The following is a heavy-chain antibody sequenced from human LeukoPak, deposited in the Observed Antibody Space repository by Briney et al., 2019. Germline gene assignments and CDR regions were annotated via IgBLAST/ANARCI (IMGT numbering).Heavy chain of an antibody. V-gene: IGHV4-38-2*02. Sequence: SETLSLTCSVSGYSIISGYYWGWIRQPPGKGLEWIGSMYRGVSTYYNPSLKSPVTISVDTSKNQFSLKLTSVTAADTAVYYCARAGVSGYSFDSWGQGTLVTVSS. CDR1: GYSIISGYY. J-gene: IGHJ4*02. D-gene: IGHD6-25*01. CDR2: MYRGVST. CDR3: ARAGVSGYSFDS.